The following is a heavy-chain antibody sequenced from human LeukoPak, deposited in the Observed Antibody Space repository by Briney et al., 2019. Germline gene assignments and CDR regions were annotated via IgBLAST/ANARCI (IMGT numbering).Heavy chain of an antibody. D-gene: IGHD3-9*01. CDR1: GYTFTSYG. CDR3: ARGIYYDILTYFDY. V-gene: IGHV1-2*02. CDR2: INPNNGAT. J-gene: IGHJ4*02. Sequence: APVKVSCKASGYTFTSYGISWVRQAPGQGLEWMGWINPNNGATNSAQKFQGRVTMTRDTSINTAYLDLSRLRSDDTAVYYCARGIYYDILTYFDYWGQGALVTVSS.